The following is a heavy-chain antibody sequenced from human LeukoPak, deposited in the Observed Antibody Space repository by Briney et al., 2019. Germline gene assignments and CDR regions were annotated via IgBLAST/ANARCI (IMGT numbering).Heavy chain of an antibody. V-gene: IGHV4-31*11. CDR2: IYYSGST. D-gene: IGHD3-3*01. J-gene: IGHJ4*02. CDR1: GGSISSGGYS. CDR3: ARGYSGYDFWSGYYRAKYFDY. Sequence: SQTLSLTCAVSGGSISSGGYSWSWIRQPPGKGLEWIGYIYYSGSTYYNPSLKSRVTISVDTSKNQFSLKLSSVTAADTAVYYCARGYSGYDFWSGYYRAKYFDYWGQGTLVTVSS.